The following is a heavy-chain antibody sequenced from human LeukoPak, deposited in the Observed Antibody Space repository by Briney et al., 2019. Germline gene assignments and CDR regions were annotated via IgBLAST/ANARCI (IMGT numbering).Heavy chain of an antibody. D-gene: IGHD6-19*01. Sequence: PGGSLRLSCAASGFTFSSYEMNWVRQAPGKGLEWLSYINHSGNTIYYADSVKGRFTISRDNAKNSLYLQMNSLRAEDTAVYYCARAQRVGWLVLGYWGQGTLVTVSS. CDR1: GFTFSSYE. V-gene: IGHV3-48*03. CDR2: INHSGNTI. CDR3: ARAQRVGWLVLGY. J-gene: IGHJ4*02.